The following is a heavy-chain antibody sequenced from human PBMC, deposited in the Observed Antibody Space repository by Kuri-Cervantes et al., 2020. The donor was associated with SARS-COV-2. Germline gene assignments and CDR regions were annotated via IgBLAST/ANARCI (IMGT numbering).Heavy chain of an antibody. V-gene: IGHV1-2*02. Sequence: VSVKVSCKASGYTFTGYYMHWVRQAPGQGLEWMGWINPNSGGTNYAQKFQGRVTMTRDTSISTAYMELSRLRSDDTAVYYCSRGKRFGAYGSGSFYKRDYYYYMDVWGKGTTVTVSS. CDR3: SRGKRFGAYGSGSFYKRDYYYYMDV. CDR2: INPNSGGT. D-gene: IGHD3-10*01. CDR1: GYTFTGYY. J-gene: IGHJ6*03.